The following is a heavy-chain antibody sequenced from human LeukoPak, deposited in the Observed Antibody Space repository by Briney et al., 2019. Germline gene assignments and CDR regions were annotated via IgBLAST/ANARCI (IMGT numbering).Heavy chain of an antibody. D-gene: IGHD6-6*01. CDR2: ISGSGGST. CDR3: AKSGVAARPPPTNFDY. CDR1: GFTFSSYA. V-gene: IGHV3-23*01. J-gene: IGHJ4*02. Sequence: PGGSLRLSRAVSGFTFSSYAMSWVRQAPGKGLEWVSAISGSGGSTYYADSVKGRFTISRDNSKNTLYLQMNSLRAEDTAVYYCAKSGVAARPPPTNFDYWGQGTLVTVSS.